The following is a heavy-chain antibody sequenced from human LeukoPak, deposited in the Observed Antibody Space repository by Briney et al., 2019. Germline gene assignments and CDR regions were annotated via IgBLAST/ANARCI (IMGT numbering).Heavy chain of an antibody. CDR2: IYYSGST. J-gene: IGHJ4*02. Sequence: SETLSLTCTVSGGSISSHYWSWIRQPPGKGLEWIGYIYYSGSTTYNPSLKSRVTISVDTSKNQFSLKLSSVTAADTAVYYCARVGWLLGLDYWGQGTLVTVSS. CDR1: GGSISSHY. D-gene: IGHD3-22*01. V-gene: IGHV4-59*11. CDR3: ARVGWLLGLDY.